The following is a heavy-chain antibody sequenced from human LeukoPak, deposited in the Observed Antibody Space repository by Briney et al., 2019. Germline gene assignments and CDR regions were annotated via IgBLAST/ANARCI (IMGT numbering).Heavy chain of an antibody. Sequence: SETLSLTCAVYGGSFSGYYWSWIRQPPGKGLEWIGEINHSGSTNYNPSLKSRVTISVDTSKNQFPLKLSSVTAADTAVYYCARTTEGGYTYNYFYYYYMDVWGKGTTVTISS. D-gene: IGHD5-18*01. CDR1: GGSFSGYY. J-gene: IGHJ6*03. V-gene: IGHV4-34*01. CDR3: ARTTEGGYTYNYFYYYYMDV. CDR2: INHSGST.